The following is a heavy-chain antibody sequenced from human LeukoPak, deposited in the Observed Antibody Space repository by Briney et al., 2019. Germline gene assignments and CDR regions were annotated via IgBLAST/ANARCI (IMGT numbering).Heavy chain of an antibody. J-gene: IGHJ4*02. Sequence: PGGSLRLSCAASGFTFSSYGMHWVRQAPGKGLEWVAFIQSDGSDQYYADSVKGRLSISRDNSKSTLYLQMNSLRTEDTAVYYCAKRDGYNSGPFDYWGQGTLVTVSS. CDR3: AKRDGYNSGPFDY. CDR1: GFTFSSYG. D-gene: IGHD5-24*01. CDR2: IQSDGSDQ. V-gene: IGHV3-30*02.